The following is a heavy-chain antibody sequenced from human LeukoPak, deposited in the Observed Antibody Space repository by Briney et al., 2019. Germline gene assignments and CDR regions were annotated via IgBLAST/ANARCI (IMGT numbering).Heavy chain of an antibody. J-gene: IGHJ4*02. Sequence: GGSLRLSCAASGFTFSSHGMYWVRQAPDKGLERVAGIWFDGSKEYYTDSVKGRFTISRDNSKHTLWLQMNSLRAEDTAVYYCTRLTGVGSYQHLDYWGQGTLVTVSS. D-gene: IGHD1-26*01. CDR3: TRLTGVGSYQHLDY. V-gene: IGHV3-33*07. CDR2: IWFDGSKE. CDR1: GFTFSSHG.